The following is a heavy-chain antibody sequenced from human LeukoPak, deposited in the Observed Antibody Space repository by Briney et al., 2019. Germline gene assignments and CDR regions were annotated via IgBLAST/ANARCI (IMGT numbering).Heavy chain of an antibody. V-gene: IGHV3-53*01. D-gene: IGHD3-3*01. CDR2: IYSGGST. Sequence: GGSLRLSCAASGFTVSSNYMSWVRQAPGKGLEWVSIIYSGGSTYYADSVKGRFTISRDNSKNTLYLQMNSLRAEDTAVYYCARVGVSKIWSGYSYFDYWGQGTLVTVSS. CDR3: ARVGVSKIWSGYSYFDY. CDR1: GFTVSSNY. J-gene: IGHJ4*02.